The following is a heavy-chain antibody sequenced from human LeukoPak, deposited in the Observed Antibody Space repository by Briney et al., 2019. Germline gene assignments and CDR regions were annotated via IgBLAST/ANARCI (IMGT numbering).Heavy chain of an antibody. CDR2: ISGSGTTI. Sequence: GSLRLSCVASGFTFSSYNMNWVRQPPGKGLEWVSYISGSGTTIYYADSVRGRFTISRDNAKSSLYLQMKSLRAGDTAVYYCARGGGSYVNWFDPWGQGTLVTVST. J-gene: IGHJ5*02. V-gene: IGHV3-48*01. CDR3: ARGGGSYVNWFDP. D-gene: IGHD1-26*01. CDR1: GFTFSSYN.